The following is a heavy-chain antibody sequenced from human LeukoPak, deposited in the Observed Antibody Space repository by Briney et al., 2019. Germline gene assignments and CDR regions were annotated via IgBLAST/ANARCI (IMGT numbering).Heavy chain of an antibody. J-gene: IGHJ4*02. CDR2: ISGSGGRT. CDR3: AKIRSEVVVAATNY. V-gene: IGHV3-23*01. CDR1: GFTFSSYA. D-gene: IGHD2-15*01. Sequence: GGSLRLSCAASGFTFSSYAMSWVRQAPGKGLEWVSAISGSGGRTYYADSVKGRFTISRGNSKDTLFLQMDSLRAEDTAVYYCAKIRSEVVVAATNYWGQGTLVSVSS.